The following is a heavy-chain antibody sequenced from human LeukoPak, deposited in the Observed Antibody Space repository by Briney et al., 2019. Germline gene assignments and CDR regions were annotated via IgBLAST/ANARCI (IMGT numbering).Heavy chain of an antibody. CDR3: ARTTEGGYTYGYFYYYYMDV. CDR2: IYHSGNT. Sequence: SETLSLTCTVSGYSISTSYYWGWIRQPPGKGLEWIGSIYHSGNTYYNPSLKSRVTISVDTSKNQFSLKLTSVTAADTAVYYCARTTEGGYTYGYFYYYYMDVWGKGTTVTISS. D-gene: IGHD5-18*01. J-gene: IGHJ6*03. CDR1: GYSISTSYY. V-gene: IGHV4-38-2*02.